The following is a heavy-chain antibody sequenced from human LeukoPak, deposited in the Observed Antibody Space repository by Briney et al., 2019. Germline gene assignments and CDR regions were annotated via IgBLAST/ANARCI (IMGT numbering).Heavy chain of an antibody. D-gene: IGHD1-7*01. J-gene: IGHJ4*02. CDR2: ITSTGANT. CDR3: AKGGLELTFDY. Sequence: GGSLRLSCAASGFTFSSYAMIWVRQAPGKGLEWVSTITSTGANTYYADSVKGRFTISRDNSKNTLYLQMNSLRAEDTAVYYCAKGGLELTFDYWGQGTLVTVSS. CDR1: GFTFSSYA. V-gene: IGHV3-23*01.